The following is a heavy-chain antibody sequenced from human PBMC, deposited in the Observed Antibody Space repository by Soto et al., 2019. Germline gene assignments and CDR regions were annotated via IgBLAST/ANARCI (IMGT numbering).Heavy chain of an antibody. V-gene: IGHV6-1*01. CDR3: ARENCSGGSCYQSWYFDL. J-gene: IGHJ2*01. D-gene: IGHD2-15*01. Sequence: SQTLSLTCAISGDSVSSNSAAWNWIRQSPSRGLEWLGRTYYRSKWYNDYAVSVKSRITINPDTSKNQFSLQLNSVTPEDTAVYYCARENCSGGSCYQSWYFDLWGRGXLVTVYS. CDR1: GDSVSSNSAA. CDR2: TYYRSKWYN.